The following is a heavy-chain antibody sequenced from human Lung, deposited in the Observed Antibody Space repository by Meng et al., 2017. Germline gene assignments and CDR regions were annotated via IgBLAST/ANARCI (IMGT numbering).Heavy chain of an antibody. D-gene: IGHD4-11*01. CDR1: GGSFSDYY. V-gene: IGHV4-34*01. CDR3: ARGPTTMAHDFDY. Sequence: VQLVEWGAGLFKPSETLSLPCVVSGGSFSDYYWSWIRQPPGKGLEWIGEINHSGSTNYNPSLESRATISVDTSQNNLSLKLSSVTAADSAVYYCARGPTTMAHDFDYWGQGTLVTVSS. CDR2: INHSGST. J-gene: IGHJ4*02.